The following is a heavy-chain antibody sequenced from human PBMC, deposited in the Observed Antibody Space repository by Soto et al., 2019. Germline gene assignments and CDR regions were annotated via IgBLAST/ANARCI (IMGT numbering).Heavy chain of an antibody. Sequence: QVQLVQSGAEVKKPGASVKVSCKASGYTFTSYYMHWVRQAPGQGLEWMGIINPSGGSTSYAQKFQGRVTMTRDTSTSTVYMELSSLRSEDTAVYYCARSPTGDYGDSVKPYYYYYMDVWGKGTTVTVSS. J-gene: IGHJ6*03. D-gene: IGHD4-17*01. CDR3: ARSPTGDYGDSVKPYYYYYMDV. CDR1: GYTFTSYY. CDR2: INPSGGST. V-gene: IGHV1-46*03.